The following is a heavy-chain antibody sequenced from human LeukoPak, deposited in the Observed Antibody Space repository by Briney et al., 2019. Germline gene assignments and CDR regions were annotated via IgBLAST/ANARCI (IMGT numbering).Heavy chain of an antibody. Sequence: ASVKVSCKASGYTFTSYGISWVRQAPGQGLEWMGWISAYNGNTNYAQKLQGRVTMTTDTSTSTAYMELRSLRSDDTAVYYCARDSPLRYFDWFPSKFDYWGQGTLVTVSS. J-gene: IGHJ4*02. CDR1: GYTFTSYG. D-gene: IGHD3-9*01. CDR3: ARDSPLRYFDWFPSKFDY. CDR2: ISAYNGNT. V-gene: IGHV1-18*01.